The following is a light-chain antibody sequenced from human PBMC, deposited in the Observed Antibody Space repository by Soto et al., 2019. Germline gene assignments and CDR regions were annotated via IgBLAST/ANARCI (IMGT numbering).Light chain of an antibody. CDR2: AAS. CDR1: QDIRRE. J-gene: IGKJ4*01. CDR3: IKDYTYLLT. Sequence: AIQVTQSPPSLSASVGDRVTITCRASQDIRRELGWYQQKPGKAPRLLIYAASILQSGVPSRFSGSGSGTDFTLTISSLQPEDFATYYCIKDYTYLLTFDGGTKVDI. V-gene: IGKV1-6*01.